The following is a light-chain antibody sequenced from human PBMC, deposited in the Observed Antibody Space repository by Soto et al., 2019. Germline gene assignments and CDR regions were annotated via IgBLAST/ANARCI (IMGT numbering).Light chain of an antibody. J-gene: IGKJ1*01. CDR3: HQRQSWPRT. Sequence: EIVLTQSPATLSLSPGERATLSCRASQSVSSYLAWYQQKPGQAPRLLMYDVSNRATGIPASFSGSGSGTDFTLTISDVQPEDFALYYCHQRQSWPRTFGQGTKVDIK. V-gene: IGKV3-11*01. CDR1: QSVSSY. CDR2: DVS.